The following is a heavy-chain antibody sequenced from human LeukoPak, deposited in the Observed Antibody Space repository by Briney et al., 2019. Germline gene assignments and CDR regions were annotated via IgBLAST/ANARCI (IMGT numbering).Heavy chain of an antibody. CDR1: GFTFSNYA. CDR3: AKGPYGPNWYFDL. CDR2: ISGSGAGT. J-gene: IGHJ2*01. V-gene: IGHV3-23*01. Sequence: GGSLRVSCAASGFTFSNYAMSWVRQAPGKGLEWVSGISGSGAGTYYADSVKGRFTISRDNSKNTLYLQMSSLRAEDTAVYYCAKGPYGPNWYFDLWGRGTLVTVSS. D-gene: IGHD4-17*01.